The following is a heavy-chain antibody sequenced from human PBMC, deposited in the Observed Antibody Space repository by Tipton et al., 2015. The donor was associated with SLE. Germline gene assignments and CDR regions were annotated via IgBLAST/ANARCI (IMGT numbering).Heavy chain of an antibody. CDR1: RGSFSGYY. CDR3: ARGYCSDGVCYGFGFFDY. D-gene: IGHD2-8*01. Sequence: TLSLTCAVYRGSFSGYYWSWIRQPPGKGLEWIGVLYYSGNTYYNPSLKSPVTLSIDTSKNQFSLKMRSVTAADTAVYFCARGYCSDGVCYGFGFFDYWGQGNLVTVSS. CDR2: LYYSGNT. V-gene: IGHV4-34*01. J-gene: IGHJ4*02.